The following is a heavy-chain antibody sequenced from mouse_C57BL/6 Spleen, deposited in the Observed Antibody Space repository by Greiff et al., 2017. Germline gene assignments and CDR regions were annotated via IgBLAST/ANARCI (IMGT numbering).Heavy chain of an antibody. J-gene: IGHJ4*01. V-gene: IGHV5-4*03. D-gene: IGHD4-1*01. CDR2: ISDGGSYT. CDR1: GFTFSSYA. CDR3: ARGAGTDAMDY. Sequence: EVKLVESGGGLVKPGGSLKLSCAASGFTFSSYAMSWVRQTPEKRLEWVATISDGGSYTYYPDNVKGRFTISRDNAKNNLYLQMSHLKSEDTAMYYCARGAGTDAMDYWGQGTSVTVSS.